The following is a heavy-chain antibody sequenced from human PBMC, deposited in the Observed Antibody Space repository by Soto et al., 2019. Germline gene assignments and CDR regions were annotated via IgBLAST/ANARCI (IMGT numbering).Heavy chain of an antibody. J-gene: IGHJ4*02. CDR2: ISGSGGST. CDR1: GFTFSSYA. D-gene: IGHD3-3*01. Sequence: SGGSLRLSCAASGFTFSSYAMSWVRQAPGKGLEWVSAISGSGGSTYYADSVKGRFTISRDNSKNTLYLQMNSLRAEDTAVYYCAKDQRFLEWLLTFDYWGQGTLVTVSS. CDR3: AKDQRFLEWLLTFDY. V-gene: IGHV3-23*01.